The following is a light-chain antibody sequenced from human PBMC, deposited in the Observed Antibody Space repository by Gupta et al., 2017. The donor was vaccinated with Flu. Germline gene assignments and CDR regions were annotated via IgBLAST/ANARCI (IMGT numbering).Light chain of an antibody. CDR1: QTVLHSSNNKNY. V-gene: IGKV4-1*01. J-gene: IGKJ3*01. Sequence: DIVMTQSPDSLAVSLGERATINCKSSQTVLHSSNNKNYLAWYQQKPGQPPKLLLYWATTRESGVPDRFSGSGSETEFTLSISSLQAEDVAVYFCQQYYTTPPTFGPGTKVDIK. CDR3: QQYYTTPPT. CDR2: WAT.